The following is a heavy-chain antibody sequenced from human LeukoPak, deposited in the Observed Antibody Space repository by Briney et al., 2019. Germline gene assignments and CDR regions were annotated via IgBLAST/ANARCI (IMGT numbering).Heavy chain of an antibody. J-gene: IGHJ4*02. CDR3: VKHGATRGFDY. Sequence: SETLSLTCTVSGGSISSYYWSWIRQPPGKGLEWIGYVYYSGTTSYNPSLQRRVTISVDTSKNQFSLKVGSVTAADTAVYYCVKHGATRGFDYWGQGTLVTVSS. CDR1: GGSISSYY. CDR2: VYYSGTT. V-gene: IGHV4-59*08.